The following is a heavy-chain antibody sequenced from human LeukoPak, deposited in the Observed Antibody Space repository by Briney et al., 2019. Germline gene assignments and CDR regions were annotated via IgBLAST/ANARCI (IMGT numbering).Heavy chain of an antibody. Sequence: ASVKVSCKASGYTFTSYGISWVRQAPGQGLEWMGWISAYNGSTNYAQKLQGRVTMTTDTSTSTAYMELRSLRSDDTAVYYCARGVLLWFGEFPDAFDIWGQGTMVTVSS. CDR3: ARGVLLWFGEFPDAFDI. J-gene: IGHJ3*02. CDR1: GYTFTSYG. D-gene: IGHD3-10*01. V-gene: IGHV1-18*01. CDR2: ISAYNGST.